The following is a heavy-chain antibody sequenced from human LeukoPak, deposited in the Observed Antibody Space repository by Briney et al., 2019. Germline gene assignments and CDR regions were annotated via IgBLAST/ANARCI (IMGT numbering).Heavy chain of an antibody. D-gene: IGHD6-13*01. CDR2: INQDGSQQ. Sequence: GGSLRPSCAASGFTFSRYWMTWVRQAPGKGLEWVAHINQDGSQQYYVDSVKGRFTISRDNAKNSLYLQMNSLRAEDTAVYYCARDREGSSWYDYWGQGTLVTVSS. CDR1: GFTFSRYW. V-gene: IGHV3-7*04. J-gene: IGHJ4*02. CDR3: ARDREGSSWYDY.